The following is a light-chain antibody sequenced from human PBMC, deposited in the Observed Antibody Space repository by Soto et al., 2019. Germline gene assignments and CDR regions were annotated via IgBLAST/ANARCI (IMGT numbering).Light chain of an antibody. CDR2: DVS. Sequence: QSALTQPASVSGSPGQSITISCTGTSSDVGGYNYVSWYQHHPGKAPKLMIYDVSNRPSGVSNRFSGSKSGNTASLTISGLHAEDEADYYCSSYTSSSTRVFGGGTKLTVL. CDR1: SSDVGGYNY. J-gene: IGLJ2*01. V-gene: IGLV2-14*03. CDR3: SSYTSSSTRV.